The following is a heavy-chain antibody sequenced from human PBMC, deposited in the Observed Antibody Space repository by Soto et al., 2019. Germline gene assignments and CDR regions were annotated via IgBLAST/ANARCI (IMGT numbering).Heavy chain of an antibody. CDR1: GDSITSGGYY. D-gene: IGHD3-22*01. V-gene: IGHV4-31*03. CDR3: ATYYDSSGPTFDF. Sequence: KTSETLSLTCTVSGDSITSGGYYWSWLRQPPGKGLEWIGYIYHSGGASYNPSLRGRAVISIDTSKNQFSLRLNAVTAADTAVYYCATYYDSSGPTFDFWGQGTPVTVSS. CDR2: IYHSGGA. J-gene: IGHJ4*02.